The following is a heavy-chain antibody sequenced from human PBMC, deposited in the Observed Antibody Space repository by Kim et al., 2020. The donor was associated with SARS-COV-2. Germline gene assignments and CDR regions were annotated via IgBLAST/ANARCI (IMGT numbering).Heavy chain of an antibody. Sequence: GGSLRLSCAASGFTFSSYAMSWVRQAPGKGLEWVSAISGSGGSTYYADSVKGRFTISRDNSKNTLYLQMNSLRAEDTAVYYCARERGIAVAGTAYFDYWGQGTLVTVSS. V-gene: IGHV3-23*01. D-gene: IGHD6-19*01. CDR2: ISGSGGST. J-gene: IGHJ4*02. CDR1: GFTFSSYA. CDR3: ARERGIAVAGTAYFDY.